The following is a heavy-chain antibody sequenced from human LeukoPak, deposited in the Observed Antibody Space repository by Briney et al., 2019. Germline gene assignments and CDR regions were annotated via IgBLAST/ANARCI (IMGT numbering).Heavy chain of an antibody. CDR1: GFTFDDYA. J-gene: IGHJ4*02. CDR2: ISWNSGSI. Sequence: SLRLSCAASGFTFDDYAMHWVRQAPGKGLEWVSGISWNSGSIGYADSVKGRFTISRDNAKNSLYLQMNSLRAEDTALYYCAKGSSGYYEAIFDYWGQGTLVTVSS. D-gene: IGHD3-22*01. CDR3: AKGSSGYYEAIFDY. V-gene: IGHV3-9*01.